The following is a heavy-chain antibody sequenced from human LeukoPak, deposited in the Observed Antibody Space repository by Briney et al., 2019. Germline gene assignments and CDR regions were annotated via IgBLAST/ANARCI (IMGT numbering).Heavy chain of an antibody. Sequence: PGGSLRLSCAASGFTFSSYSMSWVRQAPGKGLEWISTISVSGATTYYADSVQGRFTISRDNSKNTLYLQMNSLRAEDTAVYYCARERFMITFGARYYYGMDVWGQGTTVTVSS. CDR2: ISVSGATT. D-gene: IGHD3-16*01. CDR1: GFTFSSYS. CDR3: ARERFMITFGARYYYGMDV. J-gene: IGHJ6*02. V-gene: IGHV3-23*01.